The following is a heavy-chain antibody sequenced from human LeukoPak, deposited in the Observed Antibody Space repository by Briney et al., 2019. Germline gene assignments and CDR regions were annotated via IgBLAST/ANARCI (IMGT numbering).Heavy chain of an antibody. J-gene: IGHJ3*02. CDR3: ARRNDFWSGYFLEDAFDI. D-gene: IGHD3-3*01. CDR1: GYSFTSYW. Sequence: GESLKISCKGSGYSFTSYWIGWVRQMPGKGLEWMGIIYPGDSDTRYSPSFQGQVTISADKSISTAYLQWSSLKASDTAMYYCARRNDFWSGYFLEDAFDIWGQGTVVTVSS. V-gene: IGHV5-51*01. CDR2: IYPGDSDT.